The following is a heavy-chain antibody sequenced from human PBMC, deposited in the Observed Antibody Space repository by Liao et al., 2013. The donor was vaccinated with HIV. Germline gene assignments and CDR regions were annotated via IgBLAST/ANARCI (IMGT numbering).Heavy chain of an antibody. Sequence: QVQLQESGPGLVKPSETLSLTCTVSGDSISSYYWSWIRQPPGKGLEWIGYIYYSGSTNYNPSLKSRVTISVDTSKNQFSLKLSSVTTADTALYYCARDRHSSGWSRFDYWGREPWSPSPQ. CDR3: ARDRHSSGWSRFDY. J-gene: IGHJ4*02. V-gene: IGHV4-59*01. CDR1: GDSISSYY. D-gene: IGHD6-19*01. CDR2: IYYSGST.